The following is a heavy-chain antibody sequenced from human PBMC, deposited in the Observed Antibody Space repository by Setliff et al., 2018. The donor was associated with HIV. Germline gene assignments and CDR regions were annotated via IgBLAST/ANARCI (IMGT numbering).Heavy chain of an antibody. CDR3: ARVPTTDYYDGSGYHAPLWYFDV. CDR2: IYHSGST. V-gene: IGHV4-38-2*01. Sequence: ETLSLTCAVSGYPISSGYFWGWIRQPPGQGLEWIASIYHSGSTYYSSSLKSRVTISVDTSKNQFSLRLTSVTAADTAVYYCARVPTTDYYDGSGYHAPLWYFDVWGRGTLVTVSS. D-gene: IGHD3-22*01. CDR1: GYPISSGYF. J-gene: IGHJ2*01.